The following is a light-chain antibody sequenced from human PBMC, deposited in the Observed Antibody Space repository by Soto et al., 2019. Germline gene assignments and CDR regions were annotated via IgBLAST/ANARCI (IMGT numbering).Light chain of an antibody. CDR3: QQYYTYRWT. CDR2: DAS. V-gene: IGKV1-5*01. CDR1: QSVSMW. Sequence: TQITQSPSTLSASIGDRVTITCRATQSVSMWLAWYQQKSGKAPRLLIYDASSLESGVPSRFRGSGSGTEFTRTISSLQPDDFATYYCQQYYTYRWTFGQGTKVDI. J-gene: IGKJ1*01.